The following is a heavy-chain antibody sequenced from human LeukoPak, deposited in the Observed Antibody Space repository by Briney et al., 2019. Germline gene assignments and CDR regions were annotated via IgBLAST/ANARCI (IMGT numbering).Heavy chain of an antibody. CDR1: GFTFSSYE. J-gene: IGHJ4*02. Sequence: PGGSLRLSCAASGFTFSSYEMNWVRQAPGKGLEGVSYISSSGSTIYYAHSVKGRFTISRDNAKNSLYLQMKSLRAEDTAVYYCARTVAATPDYWGQGTLVTVSS. D-gene: IGHD2-15*01. CDR3: ARTVAATPDY. CDR2: ISSSGSTI. V-gene: IGHV3-48*03.